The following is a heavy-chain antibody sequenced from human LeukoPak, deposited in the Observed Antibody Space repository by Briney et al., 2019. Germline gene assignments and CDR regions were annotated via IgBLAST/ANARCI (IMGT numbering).Heavy chain of an antibody. CDR1: RFTFSSYW. Sequence: GGSLRLSCAASRFTFSSYWMSWVRQAPGKGLEWVANIKQDGSEKNYLDSLKGRFTISRDNARNSLYLQMSSLRVEDTAVYFCARESSVVTPSHHYYYYGMDVWGQGTTVTVSS. J-gene: IGHJ6*02. CDR2: IKQDGSEK. D-gene: IGHD4-23*01. V-gene: IGHV3-7*01. CDR3: ARESSVVTPSHHYYYYGMDV.